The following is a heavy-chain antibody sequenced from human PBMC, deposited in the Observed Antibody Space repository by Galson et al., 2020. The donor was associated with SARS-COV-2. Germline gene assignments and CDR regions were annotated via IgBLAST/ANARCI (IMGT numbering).Heavy chain of an antibody. J-gene: IGHJ4*02. Sequence: GESLKISCAASGFTFSSYAMHWVRQAPGKGLEWVAVISYDGSNKYYADSVKGRFTISRDNSKNTLYLQMNSLRAEDTAVYYCAREGFGGSIDYWGQGTLVTVSS. D-gene: IGHD3-10*01. V-gene: IGHV3-30*04. CDR1: GFTFSSYA. CDR2: ISYDGSNK. CDR3: AREGFGGSIDY.